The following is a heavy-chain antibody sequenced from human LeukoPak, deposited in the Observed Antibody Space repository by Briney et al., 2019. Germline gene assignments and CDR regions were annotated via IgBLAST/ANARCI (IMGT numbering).Heavy chain of an antibody. J-gene: IGHJ4*02. CDR2: ISAYNGNT. D-gene: IGHD5-24*01. CDR1: GYTFTGYG. Sequence: ASVKVSCKASGYTFTGYGISWVRQAPGQGLEWMGWISAYNGNTNYAQKLQGRVTMTTDTSTSTAYMELRSLRSDDTAVYYCARDAGAVEMARSGHWGQGTLVTVSS. V-gene: IGHV1-18*01. CDR3: ARDAGAVEMARSGH.